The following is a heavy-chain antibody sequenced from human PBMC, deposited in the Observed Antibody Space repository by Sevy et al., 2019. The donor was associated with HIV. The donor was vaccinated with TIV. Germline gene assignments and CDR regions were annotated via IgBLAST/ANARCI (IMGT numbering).Heavy chain of an antibody. Sequence: GGSLRLSCAASGFTFSSYAMHWVRQAPGKGLEWVAVISYDGSNKYYADSVKGRFTISRDNSKNTLYLQMNSLRAEDTAVYYCARDPYCSGGSCYWLDWYSMDVWGQGTTATVSS. CDR1: GFTFSSYA. D-gene: IGHD2-15*01. V-gene: IGHV3-30-3*01. CDR2: ISYDGSNK. J-gene: IGHJ6*02. CDR3: ARDPYCSGGSCYWLDWYSMDV.